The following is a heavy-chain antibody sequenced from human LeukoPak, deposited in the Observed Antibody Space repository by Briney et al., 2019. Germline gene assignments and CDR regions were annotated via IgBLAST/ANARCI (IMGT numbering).Heavy chain of an antibody. J-gene: IGHJ4*02. Sequence: ASVKVSCKASGYTFTSYGISWVRQAPGQGLEWMGWISAYYGNTNYAQKLQGRVTMTTDTSTSTAYMELRSLRSDDTAVYYCARGPLAYCGGDCPSPLDYWGQGTLVTVSS. CDR3: ARGPLAYCGGDCPSPLDY. CDR1: GYTFTSYG. D-gene: IGHD2-21*02. V-gene: IGHV1-18*01. CDR2: ISAYYGNT.